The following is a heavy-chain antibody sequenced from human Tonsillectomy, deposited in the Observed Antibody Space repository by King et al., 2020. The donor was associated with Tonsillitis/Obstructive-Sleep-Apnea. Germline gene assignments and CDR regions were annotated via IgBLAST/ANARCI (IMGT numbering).Heavy chain of an antibody. CDR1: GGSISSSSYY. CDR2: IYYSGST. D-gene: IGHD6-19*01. V-gene: IGHV4-39*01. Sequence: QLQESGPGLVKPSETLSLTCTVSGGSISSSSYYWGWIRQPPGKGLEWIGSIYYSGSTYYNPSLKSRFTISVDTSKNQFSLQLSSVTAADTALYYCAGHPKPGYSSGRGYASFDYWGQGTLVTVSS. CDR3: AGHPKPGYSSGRGYASFDY. J-gene: IGHJ4*02.